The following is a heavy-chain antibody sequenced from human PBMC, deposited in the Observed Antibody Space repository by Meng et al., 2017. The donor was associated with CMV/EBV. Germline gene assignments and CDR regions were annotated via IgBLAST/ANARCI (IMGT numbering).Heavy chain of an antibody. CDR3: ARDSTDGYNYDY. CDR2: ISSSSTYI. J-gene: IGHJ4*02. CDR1: GSIFSSYT. Sequence: GESLKISCAASGSIFSSYTMNWVRQAPGRGLEWISSISSSSTYIYYADSVKGRFTISRDNAKSSLHLQMNSLRAEDTAVYYCARDSTDGYNYDYWGQGTLVTVSS. D-gene: IGHD5-24*01. V-gene: IGHV3-21*01.